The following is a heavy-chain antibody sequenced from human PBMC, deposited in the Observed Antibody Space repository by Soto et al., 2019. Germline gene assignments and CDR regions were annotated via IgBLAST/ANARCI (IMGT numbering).Heavy chain of an antibody. V-gene: IGHV3-7*01. J-gene: IGHJ4*02. CDR2: INLDGSQK. Sequence: GGSLRLSCVASGFTFTTYWMNWVRQTPGKGLEWVASINLDGSQKYYVDYVKGRFTISRDNAKNSLSLQMNSLRAEDTAVYYCARDLGYSSSSAGDYWGQGTLVTVSS. D-gene: IGHD6-6*01. CDR1: GFTFTTYW. CDR3: ARDLGYSSSSAGDY.